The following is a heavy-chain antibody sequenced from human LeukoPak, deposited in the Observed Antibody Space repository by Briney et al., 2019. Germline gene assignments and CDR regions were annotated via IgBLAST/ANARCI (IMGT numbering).Heavy chain of an antibody. CDR2: IWYDGSNK. J-gene: IGHJ4*02. D-gene: IGHD3-22*01. CDR1: GFTFSSYG. CDR3: ARGTHYYDSSGYPTWYFFDY. Sequence: GGSLRLSCAASGFTFSSYGMHWVRQAPGKGLEWVAVIWYDGSNKYFADSVKGRFTISRDNSKNTLYLQMNSLTAEDTAVYYCARGTHYYDSSGYPTWYFFDYWGQGTLVTVSS. V-gene: IGHV3-33*01.